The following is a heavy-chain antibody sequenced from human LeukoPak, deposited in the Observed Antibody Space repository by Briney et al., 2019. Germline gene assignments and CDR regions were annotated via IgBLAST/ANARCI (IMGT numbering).Heavy chain of an antibody. V-gene: IGHV3-66*02. Sequence: GGSLRLSCAASGFTVSSNYMSWVRQAPGKGLEWVSVIYSGGSTYYADSVKGRFTISRDNSKNTLYLQMNSLRAEDTAVYYCARAYLLDGLLGRDRKRPTHYYKDVWGKGTTVTVSS. D-gene: IGHD2/OR15-2a*01. CDR1: GFTVSSNY. CDR3: ARAYLLDGLLGRDRKRPTHYYKDV. CDR2: IYSGGST. J-gene: IGHJ6*03.